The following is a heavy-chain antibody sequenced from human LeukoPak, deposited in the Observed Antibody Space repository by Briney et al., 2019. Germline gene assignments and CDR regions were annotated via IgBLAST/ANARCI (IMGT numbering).Heavy chain of an antibody. CDR3: AELGITMIGGV. V-gene: IGHV3-48*04. D-gene: IGHD3-10*02. CDR1: GFTFSSYS. Sequence: GGSLRLSCAASGFTFSSYSMNWVRQAPGKGLEWVSYISSSSSTIYYADSVKGRFTISRDNAKNSLYLQMSSLRAEDTAVYYCAELGITMIGGVWGKGTTVTISS. J-gene: IGHJ6*04. CDR2: ISSSSSTI.